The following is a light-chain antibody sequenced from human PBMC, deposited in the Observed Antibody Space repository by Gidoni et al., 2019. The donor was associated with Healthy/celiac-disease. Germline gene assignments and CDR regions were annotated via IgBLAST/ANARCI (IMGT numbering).Light chain of an antibody. CDR1: SSNIGAGYD. Sequence: QSVLTQPPSVSGPPGQRVTISCPGSSSNIGAGYDVHWYQQLPGTAPKLLIYGNSNRPSGVPDRFSGSKSGTSASLAITGLQAEDEADYYCQSYDSSLSGPLFGGGTKLTVL. CDR2: GNS. J-gene: IGLJ2*01. V-gene: IGLV1-40*01. CDR3: QSYDSSLSGPL.